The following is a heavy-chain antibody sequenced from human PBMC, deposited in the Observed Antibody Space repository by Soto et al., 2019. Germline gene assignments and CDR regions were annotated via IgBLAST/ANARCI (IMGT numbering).Heavy chain of an antibody. CDR1: GYTFTSYY. CDR2: INPSGGST. D-gene: IGHD6-13*01. V-gene: IGHV1-46*01. J-gene: IGHJ3*02. CDR3: AREGSSSWYAFDI. Sequence: GASVKVSCKASGYTFTSYYMHCLRHAPGQGLEWMGIINPSGGSTSYAQKFQGRVTMTRDTSTSTVYMELSSLRSEDTAVYYCAREGSSSWYAFDIWGQGTMVTVSS.